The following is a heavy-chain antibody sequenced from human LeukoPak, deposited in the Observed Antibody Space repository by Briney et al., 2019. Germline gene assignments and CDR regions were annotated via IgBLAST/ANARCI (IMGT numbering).Heavy chain of an antibody. J-gene: IGHJ4*02. D-gene: IGHD3-16*02. CDR2: INHSGST. CDR1: GGSISSSNW. V-gene: IGHV4-4*02. Sequence: SGTLSLTCAVSGGSISSSNWWSWVRQPPGKGLEWIGEINHSGSTNYNPSLKSRVTISVDTSKNQFSLKLSSVTAADTAVYYCARHVYDYVWGSYRWSFDYWGQGTLVTVSS. CDR3: ARHVYDYVWGSYRWSFDY.